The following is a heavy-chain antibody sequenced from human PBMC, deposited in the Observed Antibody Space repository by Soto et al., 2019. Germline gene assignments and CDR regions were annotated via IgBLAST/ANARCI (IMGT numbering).Heavy chain of an antibody. CDR1: GGSISSGGYS. J-gene: IGHJ6*02. V-gene: IGHV4-30-2*01. D-gene: IGHD3-10*01. Sequence: SETLSLTCAVSGGSISSGGYSWSWIRQPPGKGLEWIGEINHSGSTNYNPSLKSRVTISVDTSKNQFSLKLSSVTAADTAVYYCARAHRVMVRGVIIYYYYGMDVWGQGTTVTVSS. CDR2: INHSGST. CDR3: ARAHRVMVRGVIIYYYYGMDV.